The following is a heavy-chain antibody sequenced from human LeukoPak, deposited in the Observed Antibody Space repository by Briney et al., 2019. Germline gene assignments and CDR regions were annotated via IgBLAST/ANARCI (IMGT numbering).Heavy chain of an antibody. CDR3: ARDGYYDSSGYRLFDY. CDR1: GYTFTSYG. D-gene: IGHD3-22*01. CDR2: INTNTGNP. V-gene: IGHV7-4-1*02. J-gene: IGHJ4*02. Sequence: GASVKVSCRASGYTFTSYGISWVRQAPGQGLEWMGWINTNTGNPTYAQGFTGRFVFSLDTSVSTAYLQISSLKAEDTAVYYCARDGYYDSSGYRLFDYWGQGTLVTVSS.